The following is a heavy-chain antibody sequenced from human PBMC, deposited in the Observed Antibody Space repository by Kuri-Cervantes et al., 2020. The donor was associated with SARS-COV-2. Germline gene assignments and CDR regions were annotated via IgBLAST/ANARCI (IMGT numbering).Heavy chain of an antibody. CDR1: GGSISSYY. V-gene: IGHV4-59*12. D-gene: IGHD4-17*01. CDR2: IYYSGST. J-gene: IGHJ4*02. CDR3: ARLDYGDYYFDH. Sequence: SETLSLTCTVSGGSISSYYWSWIRQPPGKGLEWVGYIYYSGSTNYNPSLKSRVTISVDTSRNQFSLRVNSVTAADTAVYYCARLDYGDYYFDHWGRGALVTVSS.